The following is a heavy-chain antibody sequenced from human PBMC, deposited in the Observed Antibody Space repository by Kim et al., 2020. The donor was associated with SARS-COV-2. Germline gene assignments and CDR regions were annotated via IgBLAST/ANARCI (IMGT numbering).Heavy chain of an antibody. Sequence: GGSLRLSCAASGFTFSSYGMHWVRQAPGKGLEWVAVISYDGSNKYYADSVKGRFTISRDNSKNTLYLQMNSLRAEDTAVYYCAKEDAYGDYPGAPFDYWGQGTLVTVSS. CDR3: AKEDAYGDYPGAPFDY. CDR1: GFTFSSYG. CDR2: ISYDGSNK. D-gene: IGHD4-17*01. V-gene: IGHV3-30*18. J-gene: IGHJ4*02.